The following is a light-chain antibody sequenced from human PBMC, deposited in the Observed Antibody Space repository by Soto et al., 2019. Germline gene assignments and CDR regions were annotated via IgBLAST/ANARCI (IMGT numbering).Light chain of an antibody. CDR3: GQFVSSPPRT. V-gene: IGKV3-20*01. J-gene: IGKJ1*01. CDR2: GVS. Sequence: EIVLTQSPGTLSLSPGEKATLSCRASQSLSSAFLAWYQQKPGQAPRLLIYGVSNRATGIPDRFSGSRSGTDFILTISRLEPEDFALYYCGQFVSSPPRTFGQGTKVEIK. CDR1: QSLSSAF.